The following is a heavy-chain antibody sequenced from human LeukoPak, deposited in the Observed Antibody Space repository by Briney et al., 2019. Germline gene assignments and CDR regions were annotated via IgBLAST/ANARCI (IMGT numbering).Heavy chain of an antibody. Sequence: SETLSLTCTVSGGSVSSGSYYWSWIRQPPGKGLEWIGYIYYSGSTNYNPSLKSRVTISVDTSKNQFSLKLSSMTAADTAVYGGARVTGSFKSSGSYLPYWSQGTLVTVSS. D-gene: IGHD3-10*01. CDR3: ARVTGSFKSSGSYLPY. J-gene: IGHJ4*02. CDR2: IYYSGST. CDR1: GGSVSSGSYY. V-gene: IGHV4-61*01.